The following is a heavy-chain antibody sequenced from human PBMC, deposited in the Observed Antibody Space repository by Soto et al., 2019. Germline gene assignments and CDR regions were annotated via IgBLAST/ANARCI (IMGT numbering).Heavy chain of an antibody. CDR3: AKLTYPSDSTGYYYERVSGWIDS. CDR1: RFMFSSYA. Sequence: EVQLLESGGGLIQPGGSLRLSCAASRFMFSSYAMSWVRQAPGKGLEWVSSISASGGTANLADSVEGRCTISRDNSKSRLYLQMNSLRAEDTAVYYCAKLTYPSDSTGYYYERVSGWIDSWGQGTLVTVSS. J-gene: IGHJ5*01. CDR2: ISASGGTA. D-gene: IGHD3-22*01. V-gene: IGHV3-23*01.